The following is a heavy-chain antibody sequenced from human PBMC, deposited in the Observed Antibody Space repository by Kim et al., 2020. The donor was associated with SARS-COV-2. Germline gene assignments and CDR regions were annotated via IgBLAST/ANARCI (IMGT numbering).Heavy chain of an antibody. Sequence: GGSLRLSCAASRFSIISYSMSWVRQAPGAGLEWVSAISSSGGSTYTADSGKGRFTISRDSFNNTLYLQMNSLRVEDTGIYYCANFGSDWNYWYCDLWGRGTPVTVSS. CDR1: RFSIISYS. V-gene: IGHV3-23*01. CDR2: ISSSGGST. CDR3: ANFGSDWNYWYCDL. J-gene: IGHJ2*01. D-gene: IGHD6-19*01.